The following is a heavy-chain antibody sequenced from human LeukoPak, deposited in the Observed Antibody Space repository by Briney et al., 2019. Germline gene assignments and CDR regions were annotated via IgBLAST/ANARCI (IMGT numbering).Heavy chain of an antibody. CDR1: GFTFDDYA. J-gene: IGHJ4*02. V-gene: IGHV3-9*01. D-gene: IGHD3-3*01. CDR3: AKDERIFGVVTPFDY. CDR2: ISWNSGSI. Sequence: PGGSLRLSCAASGFTFDDYAMHWVRQAPGKGLEWVSGISWNSGSIGYADSVKGRFTISRDNAKNSLYLQMNSLRAEDTALYYCAKDERIFGVVTPFDYWGQGTLVTVSS.